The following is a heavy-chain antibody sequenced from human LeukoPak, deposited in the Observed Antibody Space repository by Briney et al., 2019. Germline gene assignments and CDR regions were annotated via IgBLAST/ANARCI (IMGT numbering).Heavy chain of an antibody. Sequence: SETLSLTCAVYGGSFSGYYWTWIRQTPEKGLERIGEMNPSGSTSYNPSLKSRVTISVDTSKNQFSLKLSSVTAADTAVYYCARGRQDVTMIVVVMTAVSYYLDVWGKGTTVTVS. V-gene: IGHV4-34*01. D-gene: IGHD3-22*01. J-gene: IGHJ6*03. CDR1: GGSFSGYY. CDR2: MNPSGST. CDR3: ARGRQDVTMIVVVMTAVSYYLDV.